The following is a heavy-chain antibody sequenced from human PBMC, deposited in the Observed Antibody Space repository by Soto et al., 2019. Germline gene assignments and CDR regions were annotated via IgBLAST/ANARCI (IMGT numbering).Heavy chain of an antibody. CDR3: ARFWSGYYLMVVSPPYYFDY. CDR2: IYYSGST. J-gene: IGHJ4*02. CDR1: GGSISSGGYY. D-gene: IGHD3-3*01. V-gene: IGHV4-31*03. Sequence: SETLSLTCTVSGGSISSGGYYWSWIRQHPGKSLEWIGYIYYSGSTYYNPSLKSRVTISVDTSKNQFSLKLSSVTAADTAVYYCARFWSGYYLMVVSPPYYFDYWGQGTLVTVSS.